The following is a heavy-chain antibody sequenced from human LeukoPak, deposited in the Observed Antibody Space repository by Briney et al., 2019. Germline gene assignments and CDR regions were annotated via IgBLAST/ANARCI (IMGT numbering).Heavy chain of an antibody. J-gene: IGHJ4*02. CDR2: INHSGST. V-gene: IGHV4-34*01. CDR3: VRGDAGGATYSY. D-gene: IGHD1-26*01. CDR1: GGSFSGYY. Sequence: PSETLSLTCAVYGGSFSGYYWSWIRQPPGKGLEWIGEINHSGSTYYNPSLKSRVTISVDTSKNQFSLKLSSVTAADTAVYYCVRGDAGGATYSYWGQGTLVTVSS.